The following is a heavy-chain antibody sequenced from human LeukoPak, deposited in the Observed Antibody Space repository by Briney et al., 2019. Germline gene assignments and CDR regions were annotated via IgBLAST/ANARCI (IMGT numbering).Heavy chain of an antibody. D-gene: IGHD6-6*01. CDR3: AREYSSSSGTWFDP. J-gene: IGHJ5*02. CDR2: IIPIFGTA. V-gene: IGHV1-69*13. CDR1: GGTFSSYA. Sequence: ASVKVSCKASGGTFSSYAISWVRQAPGQGLGWMGGIIPIFGTANYAQKFQGRVTITADESTSTAYMELSSLRSEDTAVYYCAREYSSSSGTWFDPWGQGTLVTVSS.